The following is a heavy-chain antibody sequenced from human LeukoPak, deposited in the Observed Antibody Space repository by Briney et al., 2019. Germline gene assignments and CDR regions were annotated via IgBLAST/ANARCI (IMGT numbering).Heavy chain of an antibody. Sequence: SEALSLTCAVYGGSFSNYYWSWIRQPTGRGLEWIGEINHSGSTNYNPSLKSRVTVSVDTSKSQFSLKMTSATAADTAVYFCARKGLLGYCTNGVCRDYYYYMDVWGKGTAVTVSS. CDR3: ARKGLLGYCTNGVCRDYYYYMDV. CDR1: GGSFSNYY. CDR2: INHSGST. V-gene: IGHV4-34*01. J-gene: IGHJ6*03. D-gene: IGHD2-8*01.